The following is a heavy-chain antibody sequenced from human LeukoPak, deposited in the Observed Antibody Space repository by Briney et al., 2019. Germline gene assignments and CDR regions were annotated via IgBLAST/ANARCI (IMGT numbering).Heavy chain of an antibody. CDR3: AKDSGYSTGWYLDDY. CDR1: GFTFSSYA. Sequence: PGGSLRLSCAASGFTFSSYAMHWVRQAPGKGLEWVSAIGAGGGPTYYADSVKGRFTISRDDSKNTLYLQMNTLRVEETALYYCAKDSGYSTGWYLDDYWGQGTLVTVSS. CDR2: IGAGGGPT. D-gene: IGHD6-19*01. V-gene: IGHV3-23*01. J-gene: IGHJ4*02.